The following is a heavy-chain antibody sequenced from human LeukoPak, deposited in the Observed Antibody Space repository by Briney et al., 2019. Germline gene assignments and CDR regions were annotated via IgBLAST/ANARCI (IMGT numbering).Heavy chain of an antibody. CDR1: GYTFTSYG. V-gene: IGHV1-18*01. Sequence: ASVKVSCKASGYTFTSYGISWVRQAPGQGLEWMGWISTYNGDTRYAQKFQGRVTVSSDTSTGTAYMELRSLRSDDTAVYYCARDPSNTSGWYIYFDHWGQGALVTVSS. J-gene: IGHJ4*02. D-gene: IGHD6-19*01. CDR3: ARDPSNTSGWYIYFDH. CDR2: ISTYNGDT.